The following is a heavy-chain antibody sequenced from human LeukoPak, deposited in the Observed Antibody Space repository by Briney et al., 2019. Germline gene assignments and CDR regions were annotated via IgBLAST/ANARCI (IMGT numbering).Heavy chain of an antibody. J-gene: IGHJ4*02. D-gene: IGHD3-10*01. V-gene: IGHV3-23*01. Sequence: GGSLRLSCEASGFTFSSFAMTWVRQAPGKGLEWVSSITGSHGRTYNTDSVKGRFTISRDNSQNTLYLQMNSLRAEDTAVYYCAKDSEITMVRSYFDYWGQGTLVTVSS. CDR1: GFTFSSFA. CDR3: AKDSEITMVRSYFDY. CDR2: ITGSHGRT.